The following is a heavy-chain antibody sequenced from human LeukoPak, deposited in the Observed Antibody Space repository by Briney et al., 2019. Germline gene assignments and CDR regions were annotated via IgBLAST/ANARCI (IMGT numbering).Heavy chain of an antibody. CDR3: VRIDYSNAFDI. V-gene: IGHV1-8*01. J-gene: IGHJ3*02. CDR1: GYTFTSYD. CDR2: MNPKTGNT. D-gene: IGHD4-11*01. Sequence: GASVKVSCKASGYTFTSYDINWVRQATGQGLEWMGWMNPKTGNTGSARNLQGRVTITGNTSISTAYMELSSLRSEDTAVYYCVRIDYSNAFDIWGQGTMVTVSS.